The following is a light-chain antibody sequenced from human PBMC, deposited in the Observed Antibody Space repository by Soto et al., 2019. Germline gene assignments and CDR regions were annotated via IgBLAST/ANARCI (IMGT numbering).Light chain of an antibody. CDR1: SSDVGGYNY. Sequence: ALTQPASVSGSPGQSITISCTGTSSDVGGYNYVSWYQQLPGKAPKLIIYDVNNRPSGVSNRFSASKSANAASLTISGLQAEDEADYYCTSYTSSNSLYVFGTGTKVTVL. V-gene: IGLV2-14*03. J-gene: IGLJ1*01. CDR2: DVN. CDR3: TSYTSSNSLYV.